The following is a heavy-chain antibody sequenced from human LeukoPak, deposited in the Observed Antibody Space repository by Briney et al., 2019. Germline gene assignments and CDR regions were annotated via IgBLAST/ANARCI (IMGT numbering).Heavy chain of an antibody. V-gene: IGHV3-48*03. D-gene: IGHD1-14*01. Sequence: GGSLRLSCAASGFTFSSYEMNWVRQAPGKGLEWVSYISSSGSTIYYADSVKGRFTISRDNAKNSLYLQMNSLRAEDTAVYYCGRRYYCYMDVWGKGTTVTVSS. CDR2: ISSSGSTI. CDR3: GRRYYCYMDV. CDR1: GFTFSSYE. J-gene: IGHJ6*03.